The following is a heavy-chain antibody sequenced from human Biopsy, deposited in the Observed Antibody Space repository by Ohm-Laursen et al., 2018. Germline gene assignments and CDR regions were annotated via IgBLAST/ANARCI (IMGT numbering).Heavy chain of an antibody. Sequence: TLSLTCGVSGGSMTGYEWSWIRLAPGKGLEWIGYIYYSGGTKYNPSLASRVTILVDTSKNQFSLKLNSVTAADTAVYYCGRREVVITHDAFDTWGQGTMVTVSS. D-gene: IGHD3-22*01. CDR1: GGSMTGYE. J-gene: IGHJ3*02. CDR2: IYYSGGT. CDR3: GRREVVITHDAFDT. V-gene: IGHV4-59*08.